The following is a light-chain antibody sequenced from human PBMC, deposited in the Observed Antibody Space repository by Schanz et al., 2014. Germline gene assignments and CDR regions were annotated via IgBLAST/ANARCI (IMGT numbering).Light chain of an antibody. CDR2: SNN. J-gene: IGLJ1*01. Sequence: QSVLAQPPSASETPGQRVSISCSGGRSNIGSNSVNWYQQLPGTAPKLVIYSNNRRPSGVPDRFSGSKSGTSASLAITGLQAEDETDYYCQSYDSSLSGYVFGTGTKLTVL. V-gene: IGLV1-44*01. CDR1: RSNIGSNS. CDR3: QSYDSSLSGYV.